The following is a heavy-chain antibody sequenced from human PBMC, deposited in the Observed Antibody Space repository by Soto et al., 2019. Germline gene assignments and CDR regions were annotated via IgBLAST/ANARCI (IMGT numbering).Heavy chain of an antibody. CDR2: ISTYNGNT. D-gene: IGHD6-19*01. Sequence: QVQLVQSGAEVKKPGGSVKVSCRASGYTFTNYGVNWVRQAPGQGLEWMGWISTYNGNTNYAQKFLGRVTMTTDTSTTTARLEVRGLRSDDTAVYYCTRTIAVAAQDIWGQGTLVTVSS. CDR1: GYTFTNYG. V-gene: IGHV1-18*01. CDR3: TRTIAVAAQDI. J-gene: IGHJ4*02.